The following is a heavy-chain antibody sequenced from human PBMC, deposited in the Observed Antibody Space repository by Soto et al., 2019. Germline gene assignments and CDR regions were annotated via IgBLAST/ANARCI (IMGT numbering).Heavy chain of an antibody. CDR1: GYNFAGYW. V-gene: IGHV5-51*01. CDR2: IYPSDSDT. D-gene: IGHD3-3*01. Sequence: GESLKISCKGSGYNFAGYWIAWVRQMPGKGLELMGIIYPSDSDTRYRPSFQGQVTISADKSISSAYLQWSSLRASDTAMYYCARGGVSTRTFDYWGQGTPVTVAS. CDR3: ARGGVSTRTFDY. J-gene: IGHJ4*02.